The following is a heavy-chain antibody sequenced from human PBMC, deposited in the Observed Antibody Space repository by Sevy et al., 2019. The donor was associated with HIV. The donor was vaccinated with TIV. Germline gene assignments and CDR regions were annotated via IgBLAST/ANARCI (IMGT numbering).Heavy chain of an antibody. CDR1: GFTFSSYS. CDR3: ARDAPYYYDSSGYYSFDY. D-gene: IGHD3-22*01. J-gene: IGHJ4*02. CDR2: ISSSSSYI. V-gene: IGHV3-21*01. Sequence: GGSLRLSCAASGFTFSSYSMNWVRQAPGKGLEWVSSISSSSSYIYCADSVKGRFTISRDNAKNSLYLQMNSLRAEDTAVYYCARDAPYYYDSSGYYSFDYWGQGTLVTVSS.